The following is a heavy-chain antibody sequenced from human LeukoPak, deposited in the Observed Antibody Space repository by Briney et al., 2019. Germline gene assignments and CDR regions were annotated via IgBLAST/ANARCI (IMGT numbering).Heavy chain of an antibody. CDR3: ARDQAVVVAAEDYYGMDV. J-gene: IGHJ6*02. CDR2: IIPIFGIA. V-gene: IGHV1-69*04. D-gene: IGHD2-15*01. Sequence: SVKVSCKASGGTFSGYAISWVRQAPGQGLEWMGRIIPIFGIANYAQKFQGRVTITADKSTSTAYMELSSLRSEDTAVYYCARDQAVVVAAEDYYGMDVWGQGTTVTVSS. CDR1: GGTFSGYA.